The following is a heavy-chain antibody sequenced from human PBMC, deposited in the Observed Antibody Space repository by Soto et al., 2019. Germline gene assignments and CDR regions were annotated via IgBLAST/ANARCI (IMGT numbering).Heavy chain of an antibody. D-gene: IGHD5-12*01. CDR1: GGTFSNHI. CDR3: VRDSPIVSVFRGHDDIDS. J-gene: IGHJ4*02. Sequence: QVQLVQSGAEVKKPGSSVKVSCKASGGTFSNHIITWVRQAPGQGLEWMGRIIPMLDITNHAQKFQGRVTITGDKSTTTAYMEVSSLRSEDTAVYYCVRDSPIVSVFRGHDDIDSWGQGTLVTVSA. CDR2: IIPMLDIT. V-gene: IGHV1-69*08.